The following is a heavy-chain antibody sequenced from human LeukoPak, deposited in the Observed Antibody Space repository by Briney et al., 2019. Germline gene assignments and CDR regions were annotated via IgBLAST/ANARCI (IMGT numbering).Heavy chain of an antibody. J-gene: IGHJ5*02. Sequence: PSETLSLTCAVYGGSFSGYYWSWIRQPPGKGLEWIGEINHSGSTNYNPSLKSRVTISVDTSKNQFSLKLSSVTAADTAVYYCARRETRTDYGDTGGWFDPWGQGTLVTVSS. CDR3: ARRETRTDYGDTGGWFDP. V-gene: IGHV4-34*01. CDR1: GGSFSGYY. CDR2: INHSGST. D-gene: IGHD4-17*01.